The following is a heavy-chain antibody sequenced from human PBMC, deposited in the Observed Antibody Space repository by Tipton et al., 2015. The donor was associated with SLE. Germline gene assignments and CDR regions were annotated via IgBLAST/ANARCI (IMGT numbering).Heavy chain of an antibody. V-gene: IGHV4-34*01. CDR2: IDHSRST. J-gene: IGHJ6*02. D-gene: IGHD3-3*01. Sequence: TLSLTCAVYGGSFSVHYWSWSWIRQPPGKGLEWIGEIDHSRSTNYNPSLKSRVAMSVDTSKSQFSLHLSSVTAADTALYYCARVMDFSGGRPALDVWGQGTSVTVSS. CDR3: ARVMDFSGGRPALDV. CDR1: GGSFSVHY.